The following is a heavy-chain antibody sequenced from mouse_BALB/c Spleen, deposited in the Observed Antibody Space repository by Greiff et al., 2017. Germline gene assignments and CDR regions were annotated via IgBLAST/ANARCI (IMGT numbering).Heavy chain of an antibody. Sequence: QVQLQQSGPGLVAPSQSLSITCTVSGFSLTSYGVHWVRQPPGKGLEWLGVIWAGGSTNYNSALMSRLSISKDNSKSQVFLKMNSLQTDDTAMYYCARDDYGYETYWGQGTLVTVSA. J-gene: IGHJ3*01. V-gene: IGHV2-9*02. CDR2: IWAGGST. D-gene: IGHD1-2*01. CDR1: GFSLTSYG. CDR3: ARDDYGYETY.